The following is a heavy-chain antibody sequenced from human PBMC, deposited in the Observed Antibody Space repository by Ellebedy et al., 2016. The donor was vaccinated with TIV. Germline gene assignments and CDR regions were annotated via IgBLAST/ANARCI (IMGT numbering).Heavy chain of an antibody. CDR2: ISVYNGNS. D-gene: IGHD3-16*01. J-gene: IGHJ3*01. CDR1: GNPFNTYG. Sequence: AASVKVSCKASGNPFNTYGITWVRQAPGQGLEWMGWISVYNGNSKYAQKVQGRVTMTTDASTSTVYMELRGLRSDDTALYYCARIGGGVSGTSFDVWGQGTIVTVSS. V-gene: IGHV1-18*01. CDR3: ARIGGGVSGTSFDV.